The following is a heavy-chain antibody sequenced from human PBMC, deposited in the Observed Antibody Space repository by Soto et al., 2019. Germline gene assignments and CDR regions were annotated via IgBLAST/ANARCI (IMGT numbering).Heavy chain of an antibody. D-gene: IGHD5-18*01. Sequence: ASVKVSCKVSGYTLTELSMHWVRQAPGKGLEWMGGFDPEDGETIYAQKFQGRVTMTEDTSTDTAYMELSSLRSEDTAVYYCATGGNKIQLYYYYGMDVWGQGTTVTVSS. CDR2: FDPEDGET. CDR1: GYTLTELS. CDR3: ATGGNKIQLYYYYGMDV. V-gene: IGHV1-24*01. J-gene: IGHJ6*02.